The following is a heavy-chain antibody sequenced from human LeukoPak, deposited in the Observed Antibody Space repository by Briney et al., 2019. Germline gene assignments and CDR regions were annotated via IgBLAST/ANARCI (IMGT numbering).Heavy chain of an antibody. V-gene: IGHV1-2*02. D-gene: IGHD5-18*01. CDR2: VNPHSGVT. Sequence: ASVEVSCKASGYTFTGSYMHWVRQAPGQGLEWMGWVNPHSGVTHYAQKFQGRVTMTRDTSISTAYMEVSRLRSDDTAVYYCAALWGYGHENFGYWGQGTLVTVSS. CDR3: AALWGYGHENFGY. J-gene: IGHJ4*02. CDR1: GYTFTGSY.